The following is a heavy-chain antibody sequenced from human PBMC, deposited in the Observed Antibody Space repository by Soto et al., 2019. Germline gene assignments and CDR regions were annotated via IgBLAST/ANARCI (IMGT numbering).Heavy chain of an antibody. CDR2: IYWNDDK. Sequence: QITLKESGPTLVKPTQTLTLTRTFSGFSLSTSGVGVGWIRQSPGKALECLALIYWNDDKRYSPSLQSRLTLTKDTSENRVVLTMTNMDPVDTAPHCFAHTSRTLGDCTGDSCLGYFNYWGKGILVTVSS. CDR3: AHTSRTLGDCTGDSCLGYFNY. CDR1: GFSLSTSGVG. V-gene: IGHV2-5*01. D-gene: IGHD2-8*02. J-gene: IGHJ4*02.